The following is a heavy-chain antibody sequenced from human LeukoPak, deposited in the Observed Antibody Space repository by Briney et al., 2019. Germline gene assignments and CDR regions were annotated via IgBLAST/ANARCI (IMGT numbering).Heavy chain of an antibody. CDR3: AIDRLGALLYFDS. V-gene: IGHV3-23*01. D-gene: IGHD1-26*01. CDR1: GFTFNSYG. Sequence: PGGTLTLSCAASGFTFNSYGMSWVRQAPGKGLEWVSDINGSGGTTYYADSVKGRFTISRDNSINTLYLQMNSLRAEDTAVYSCAIDRLGALLYFDSWGQGTLVTVSS. CDR2: INGSGGTT. J-gene: IGHJ4*02.